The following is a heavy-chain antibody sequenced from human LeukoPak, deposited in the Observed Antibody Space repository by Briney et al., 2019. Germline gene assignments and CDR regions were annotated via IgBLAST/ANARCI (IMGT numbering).Heavy chain of an antibody. D-gene: IGHD3-9*01. J-gene: IGHJ4*02. CDR3: ARVRYFDGPDDY. CDR1: GFTFSSYS. V-gene: IGHV3-48*01. Sequence: PGGSLRLSCAASGFTFSSYSRNWVRQAPGKGLEWVSYISSSSSTIYYAYSVKVRFTISRDNAKNSLYLQMNSPRAADTAVYYCARVRYFDGPDDYWGQGTLVTVSS. CDR2: ISSSSSTI.